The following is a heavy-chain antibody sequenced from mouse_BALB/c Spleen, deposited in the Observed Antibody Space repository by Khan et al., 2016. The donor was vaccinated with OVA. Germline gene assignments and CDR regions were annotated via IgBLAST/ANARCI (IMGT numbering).Heavy chain of an antibody. J-gene: IGHJ3*01. CDR3: ARNYDYDEGLAY. CDR2: LWSGGST. D-gene: IGHD2-4*01. CDR1: GFSLTTYG. V-gene: IGHV2-2*02. Sequence: QVQLKQSGPGLVQPSQSLSITCTVSGFSLTTYGVHWVRQSPGKGLEWLGVLWSGGSTDYNAAFISRLSISNDNSKRQVFFKMNSLQANDTAIYXVARNYDYDEGLAYWGQGTLVTVSA.